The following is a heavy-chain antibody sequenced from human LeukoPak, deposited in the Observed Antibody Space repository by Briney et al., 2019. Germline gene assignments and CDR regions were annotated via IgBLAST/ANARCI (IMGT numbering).Heavy chain of an antibody. J-gene: IGHJ4*02. V-gene: IGHV1-69*05. Sequence: SVKVSCKSSGGTFSSYAISWVRQAPGQGLEWMGGIIPIFGTANYAQKFQGRVTITTDESTSTAYMELSSLRSEDTAVYYCAREGGFGYSYGYGGAFDYWGQGTLVTVSS. D-gene: IGHD5-18*01. CDR2: IIPIFGTA. CDR3: AREGGFGYSYGYGGAFDY. CDR1: GGTFSSYA.